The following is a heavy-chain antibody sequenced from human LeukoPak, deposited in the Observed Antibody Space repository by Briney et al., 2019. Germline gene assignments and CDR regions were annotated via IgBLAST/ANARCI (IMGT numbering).Heavy chain of an antibody. CDR1: GGTFSSYA. D-gene: IGHD4-17*01. V-gene: IGHV1-69*13. Sequence: ASVKVSCKASGGTFSSYAICWVRQAPGQGLEWMGGIIPIFGTANYAQKFQGRVTITADESTSTAYMELSSLRSEDTAVYYCARGPPTVPGWFDPWGQGTLVTVSS. CDR3: ARGPPTVPGWFDP. J-gene: IGHJ5*02. CDR2: IIPIFGTA.